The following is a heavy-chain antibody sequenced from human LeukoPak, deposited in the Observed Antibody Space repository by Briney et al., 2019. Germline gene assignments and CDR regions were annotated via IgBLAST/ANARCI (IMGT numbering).Heavy chain of an antibody. V-gene: IGHV4-34*01. CDR3: ASGPARDDIVVVPAATRRFDY. CDR1: GGSFSGYY. J-gene: IGHJ4*02. D-gene: IGHD2-2*01. Sequence: SETLSLTCAVYGGSFSGYYWSWIRQPPGKGLEWIGEINHSGSTNYNPSLKSRVTISVDTSKNQFSLKLSSVTAADTAVYYCASGPARDDIVVVPAATRRFDYWGQGTLVTVSS. CDR2: INHSGST.